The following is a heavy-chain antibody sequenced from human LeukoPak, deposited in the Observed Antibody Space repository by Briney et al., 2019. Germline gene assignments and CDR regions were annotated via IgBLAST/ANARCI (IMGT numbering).Heavy chain of an antibody. J-gene: IGHJ4*02. V-gene: IGHV3-23*01. CDR1: GFTFSSYW. CDR2: ISGSAASL. D-gene: IGHD5-12*01. Sequence: PGGSLRLSCAASGFTFSSYWMHCVRQAPGKGLEWVSAISGSAASLYFGDSVKGRFTISRDNSKDTLYLQMDSLRAEDTALYYCAKHHGYSNTWFVDCWGQGTLVTVSS. CDR3: AKHHGYSNTWFVDC.